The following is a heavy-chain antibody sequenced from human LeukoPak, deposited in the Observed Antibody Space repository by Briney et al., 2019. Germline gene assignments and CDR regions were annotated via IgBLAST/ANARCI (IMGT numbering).Heavy chain of an antibody. CDR2: INPNSGGT. CDR1: GYTFTGYY. Sequence: GASVKVSCKASGYTFTGYYMHWVRQAPGQGLEWMGWINPNSGGTNYAQKFQGRVAMTRDTSISTAYMELSRLRSDDTAVYYCARAWGFLCGMDVWGQGTTVTVSS. J-gene: IGHJ6*02. V-gene: IGHV1-2*02. D-gene: IGHD7-27*01. CDR3: ARAWGFLCGMDV.